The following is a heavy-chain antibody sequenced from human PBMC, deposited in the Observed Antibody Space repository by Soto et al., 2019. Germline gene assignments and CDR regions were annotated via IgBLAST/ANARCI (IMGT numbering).Heavy chain of an antibody. CDR1: GFTFSSYG. V-gene: IGHV3-33*01. J-gene: IGHJ4*02. CDR3: ARGMAVAALPLGPFDY. D-gene: IGHD6-19*01. CDR2: IWYDGSNK. Sequence: GGSLRLSCAASGFTFSSYGMHWVRQAPGKGLEWVAVIWYDGSNKYYADSVKGRFTISRDNSKNTLYLQMNSLRAEDTAVYYCARGMAVAALPLGPFDYWGQGTLVTVSS.